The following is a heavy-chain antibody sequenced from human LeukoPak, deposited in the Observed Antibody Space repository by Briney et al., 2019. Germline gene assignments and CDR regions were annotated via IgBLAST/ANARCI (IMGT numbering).Heavy chain of an antibody. CDR3: ARGFIAAAGPKEIAFDI. CDR1: GGTFSSYA. CDR2: IIPIFGTA. V-gene: IGHV1-69*06. D-gene: IGHD6-13*01. Sequence: SVKVSCKASGGTFSSYAISWVRQAPGQGLEWMGGIIPIFGTANYAQKFQGRVTITADKSTSTAYMELSSLRSEDTAVYYCARGFIAAAGPKEIAFDIWGQGTMVTVSS. J-gene: IGHJ3*02.